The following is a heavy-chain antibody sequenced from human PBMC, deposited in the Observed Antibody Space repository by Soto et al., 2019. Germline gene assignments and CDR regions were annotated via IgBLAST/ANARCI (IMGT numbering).Heavy chain of an antibody. CDR2: IIPIFGTA. CDR3: AIRDLGYNWFDP. Sequence: SVKVSCKASGGTFSSYAISWVRQAPGQGLEWMGGIIPIFGTANYAQKFQGRVTITADESTSTAYMELSSLRSEDTAVYYCAIRDLGYNWFDPWGQGTLVTVSS. CDR1: GGTFSSYA. V-gene: IGHV1-69*01. J-gene: IGHJ5*02. D-gene: IGHD1-26*01.